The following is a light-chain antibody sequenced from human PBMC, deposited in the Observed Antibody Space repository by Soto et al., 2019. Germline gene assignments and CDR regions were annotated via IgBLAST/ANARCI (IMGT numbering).Light chain of an antibody. J-gene: IGKJ4*01. CDR1: QSINKW. Sequence: DIQMTQSPSTLSASVGDRVTITCRASQSINKWVAWYQQKPGKAPNLLVFDASTLQSGVPSRFSGSGFGTEFTLIISSLQPDDVATYYCQQYNTDSTFGGGTKVEIK. CDR2: DAS. CDR3: QQYNTDST. V-gene: IGKV1-5*01.